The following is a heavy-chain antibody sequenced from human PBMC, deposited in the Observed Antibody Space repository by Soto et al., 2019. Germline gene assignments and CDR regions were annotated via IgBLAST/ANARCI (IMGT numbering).Heavy chain of an antibody. CDR2: ISYSGTT. D-gene: IGHD5-12*01. CDR1: GDSISSVYNY. V-gene: IGHV4-30-4*01. J-gene: IGHJ5*02. CDR3: ARGRGYSYGLDP. Sequence: PSETLSLTCTVSGDSISSVYNYWSWIRQSPGEGLEWIGFISYSGTTSYSPSLKSRLAISLDTSKNQFSLSLTSVTAADTAVYYCARGRGYSYGLDPWGQGTQVTVSS.